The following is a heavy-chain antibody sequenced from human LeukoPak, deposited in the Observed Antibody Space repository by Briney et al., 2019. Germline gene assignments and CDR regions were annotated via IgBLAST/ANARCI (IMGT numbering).Heavy chain of an antibody. CDR3: ARYGYYYDSSGYYYVFQH. V-gene: IGHV4-34*01. CDR1: GGSFSGYY. J-gene: IGHJ1*01. D-gene: IGHD3-22*01. CDR2: INHSGST. Sequence: SETLSLTCAVYGGSFSGYYWSWIRQPPGKGLEWIGEINHSGSTNYNPSLKSRVTISVDTSKNQFSLKLSSVTAADTAVYYCARYGYYYDSSGYYYVFQHWGQGTLVTVSS.